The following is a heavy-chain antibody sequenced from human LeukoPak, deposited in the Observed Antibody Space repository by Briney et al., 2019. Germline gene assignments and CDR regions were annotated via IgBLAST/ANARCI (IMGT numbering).Heavy chain of an antibody. J-gene: IGHJ6*03. Sequence: SVKVSFKASGSTFTSYAISWVRQAPGQGLEWMGESIAIFGTATYAQKLQSRVRIATDESTSPESRELSSLRSDDTAVYYYASDSSGYRERLYYDCYMDVWGKGTTVTVSS. V-gene: IGHV1-69*05. CDR1: GSTFTSYA. CDR2: SIAIFGTA. CDR3: ASDSSGYRERLYYDCYMDV. D-gene: IGHD3-22*01.